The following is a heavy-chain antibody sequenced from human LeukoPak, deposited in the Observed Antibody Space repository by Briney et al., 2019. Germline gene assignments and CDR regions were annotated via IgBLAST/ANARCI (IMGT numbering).Heavy chain of an antibody. CDR1: GFTFSSYA. CDR2: ISYDGSNK. V-gene: IGHV3-30-3*01. D-gene: IGHD2-21*02. CDR3: ASFLAYCGGDCYSDFDY. Sequence: PGRSLRLSCAASGFTFSSYAMHWVHQAPGKGLEWVAVISYDGSNKYFADSVKGRFTISRDNSKNTLYLQMNSLRAEDTAVYYCASFLAYCGGDCYSDFDYWGQGTLVTVSS. J-gene: IGHJ4*02.